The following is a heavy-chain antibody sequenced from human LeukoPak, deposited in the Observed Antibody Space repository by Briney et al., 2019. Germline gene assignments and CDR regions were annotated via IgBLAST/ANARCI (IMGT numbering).Heavy chain of an antibody. J-gene: IGHJ4*02. D-gene: IGHD4-17*01. Sequence: PSETLSLTCTVSGGSISSTSYYWGWIRQPPGKGLEWIGSIYYSGTTYHKASLQSRLTISVDTSKNEFSLRLSSVTAADTAVYYCATPAGPYGDYDYWGQGTLVTVSS. CDR3: ATPAGPYGDYDY. CDR2: IYYSGTT. CDR1: GGSISSTSYY. V-gene: IGHV4-39*01.